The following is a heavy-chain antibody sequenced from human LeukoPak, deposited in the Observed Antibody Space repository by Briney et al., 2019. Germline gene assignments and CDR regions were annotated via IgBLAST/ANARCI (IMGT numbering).Heavy chain of an antibody. CDR1: GYTFTSYY. Sequence: GASVKVSCKASGYTFTSYYMHWVRQAPGQGLEWMGIINPSGGSTSYAQKFQGRVTITADESTSTAYMELSSLRSEDTAVYYCAREHLGVYSGYDLFDYWGQGTLVTVSS. CDR2: INPSGGST. D-gene: IGHD5-12*01. J-gene: IGHJ4*02. V-gene: IGHV1-46*01. CDR3: AREHLGVYSGYDLFDY.